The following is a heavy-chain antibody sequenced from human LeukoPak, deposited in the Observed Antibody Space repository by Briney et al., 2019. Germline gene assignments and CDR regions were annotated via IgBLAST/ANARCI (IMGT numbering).Heavy chain of an antibody. CDR2: ISGSGGST. CDR1: GFTFSSYA. V-gene: IGHV3-23*01. CDR3: AKAPLPWLQSPLGY. D-gene: IGHD5-24*01. Sequence: GGSLRLSCAASGFTFSSYAMSWVRQAPGKGLEWVSAISGSGGSTYYADSVKGRFTISRDNSKNTLYLQMNSLRAEDTAVYYCAKAPLPWLQSPLGYWGQGTLVTVSS. J-gene: IGHJ4*02.